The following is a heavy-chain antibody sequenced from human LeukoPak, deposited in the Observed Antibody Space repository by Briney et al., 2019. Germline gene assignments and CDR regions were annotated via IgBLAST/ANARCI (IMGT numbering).Heavy chain of an antibody. Sequence: GGSLRLSCAASGVNFDDYAMHWVRQSPGTGLEWVAGLNWDSRSIAYADSVRGRFTISRDNAKNSLYLQMNSLRAEDTAVYYCASPDPDYWGQGTLVTVSS. J-gene: IGHJ4*02. CDR1: GVNFDDYA. CDR3: ASPDPDY. V-gene: IGHV3-9*01. CDR2: LNWDSRSI.